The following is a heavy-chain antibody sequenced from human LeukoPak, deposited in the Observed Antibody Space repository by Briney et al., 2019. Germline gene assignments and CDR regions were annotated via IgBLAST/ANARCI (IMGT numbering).Heavy chain of an antibody. CDR2: IWYDGSNE. CDR1: GFTFNKYG. CDR3: ARDGSGLAVRGWFDF. Sequence: GGSLRLSCVASGFTFNKYGIHWVRQAPGKGLEWLAVIWYDGSNEYYADSVKGRLTISRDNDKSTVNLQMNSLRAEDTAVYFCARDGSGLAVRGWFDFWGQGTLVTVSS. D-gene: IGHD3-10*01. V-gene: IGHV3-33*01. J-gene: IGHJ5*01.